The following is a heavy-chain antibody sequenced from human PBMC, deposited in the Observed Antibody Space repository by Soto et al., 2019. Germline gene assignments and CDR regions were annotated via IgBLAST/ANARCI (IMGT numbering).Heavy chain of an antibody. CDR3: AKGCGIRGGPTNCYYRHV. V-gene: IGHV3-23*01. D-gene: IGHD3-10*01. CDR2: IRGSGRST. J-gene: IGHJ6*03. Sequence: GKWLQWVSAIRGSGRSTYYADSVEGRFTISRENSENTLYLQMNSLRAEDTAVYYCAKGCGIRGGPTNCYYRHVWGTGTPVT.